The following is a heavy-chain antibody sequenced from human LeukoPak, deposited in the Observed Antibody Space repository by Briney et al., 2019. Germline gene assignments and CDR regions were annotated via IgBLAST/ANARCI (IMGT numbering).Heavy chain of an antibody. V-gene: IGHV3-23*01. CDR3: AKRPKFGGYDSSGYYNY. J-gene: IGHJ4*02. Sequence: GGSLRLSCAASGFTFGSYAMGWVRQAPGKGLEWVSAISGSGGSTYYADSVKGRFTISRDNSKNTLYLQMNSLRAEDTAVYYCAKRPKFGGYDSSGYYNYWGQGTLVTVSS. CDR2: ISGSGGST. CDR1: GFTFGSYA. D-gene: IGHD3-22*01.